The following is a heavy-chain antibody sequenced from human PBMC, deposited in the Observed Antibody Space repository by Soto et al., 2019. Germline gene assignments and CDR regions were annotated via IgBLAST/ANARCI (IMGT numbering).Heavy chain of an antibody. V-gene: IGHV3-23*01. Sequence: EVQLLQSGGGLVQPGGSLRLSCVGSGFTFSRYAMIWVRQTPGKGLEWVSGIGDRGTTTYYADSVKGRFTISRDNSGNTLFLQVNSLRAEDTAVYCCATARLGDYYYYGMDVWGQGTRVTVS. CDR2: IGDRGTTT. J-gene: IGHJ6*02. D-gene: IGHD4-17*01. CDR1: GFTFSRYA. CDR3: ATARLGDYYYYGMDV.